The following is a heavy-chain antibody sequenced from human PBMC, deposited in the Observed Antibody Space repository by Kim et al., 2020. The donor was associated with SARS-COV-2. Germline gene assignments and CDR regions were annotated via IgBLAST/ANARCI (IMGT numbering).Heavy chain of an antibody. CDR2: IYYTEST. D-gene: IGHD3-10*01. J-gene: IGHJ4*02. Sequence: SETLSLTCTVSGDSIGSYYWTWIRQPPGKGLEWIGYIYYTESTNYNPSLKSRVAISVDTSKNQFSLKLCSVTAADTAVYYCARNYGYGSGSFYSYWGQGILVTVSS. V-gene: IGHV4-59*08. CDR1: GDSIGSYY. CDR3: ARNYGYGSGSFYSY.